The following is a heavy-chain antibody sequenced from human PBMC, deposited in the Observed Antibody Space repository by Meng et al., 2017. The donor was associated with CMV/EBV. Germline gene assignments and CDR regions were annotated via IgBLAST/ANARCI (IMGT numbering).Heavy chain of an antibody. CDR3: ARDERPHQSYFDY. V-gene: IGHV1-69*10. CDR1: GGTFSSYA. D-gene: IGHD1-1*01. Sequence: SVKVSCKASGGTFSSYAISWVRQAPGQGLEWMGGIIPILGIANYAQKFRGRVTITADKSTSTAYMELSSLRSEDTAVYYCARDERPHQSYFDYWGQGTLVTVSS. CDR2: IIPILGIA. J-gene: IGHJ4*02.